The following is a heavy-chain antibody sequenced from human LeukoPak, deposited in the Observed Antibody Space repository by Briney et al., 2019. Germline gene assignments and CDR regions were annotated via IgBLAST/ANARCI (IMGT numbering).Heavy chain of an antibody. V-gene: IGHV3-7*01. CDR1: GFTFNNYW. Sequence: PGGSVRLSCAASGFTFNNYWMNWVRQAPGKGLEWVANIKQDGGETYYVDSVKGRFSISRDNAKNSLYLQMNSLRPEDTAVYYCARSYYDNSGSFGFWGQGTLVTVSP. CDR2: IKQDGGET. D-gene: IGHD3-22*01. J-gene: IGHJ4*02. CDR3: ARSYYDNSGSFGF.